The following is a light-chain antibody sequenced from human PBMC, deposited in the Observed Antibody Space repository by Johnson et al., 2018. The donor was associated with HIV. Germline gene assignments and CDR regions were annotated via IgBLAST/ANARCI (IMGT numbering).Light chain of an antibody. J-gene: IGLJ1*01. CDR2: DNN. V-gene: IGLV1-51*01. CDR1: SSNVGNNY. Sequence: QSVLTQPPSVSAAPGQKVTISCSGSSSNVGNNYVSWFQQLPGTAPKLLIYDNNERPSGIPDRFSGSKSGTSATLDITGLQTGDEADYYCGTWDTSLSASYVFGTGTKVTVL. CDR3: GTWDTSLSASYV.